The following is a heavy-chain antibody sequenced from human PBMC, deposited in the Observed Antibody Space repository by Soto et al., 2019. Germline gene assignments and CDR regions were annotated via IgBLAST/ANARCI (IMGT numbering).Heavy chain of an antibody. CDR1: GFTFSSYA. V-gene: IGHV3-23*01. Sequence: EVQLLESGGGLVQPGGSLRLSCAASGFTFSSYAMSWVRQAPGKGLEWVSVISGSGYSTYYADSVRGRFTISRDNSKNTLYLQMNSLRAEDTAVYYCAKDRDGAAAGPTKFYGMDVWGQGTTVTVSS. J-gene: IGHJ6*02. CDR3: AKDRDGAAAGPTKFYGMDV. D-gene: IGHD6-13*01. CDR2: ISGSGYST.